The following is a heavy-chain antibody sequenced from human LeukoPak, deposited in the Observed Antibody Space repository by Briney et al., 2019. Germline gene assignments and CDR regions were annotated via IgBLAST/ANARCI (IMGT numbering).Heavy chain of an antibody. CDR3: ARGKWLVSKLFDY. CDR2: IYYSGST. J-gene: IGHJ4*02. Sequence: SETLSLTCTVSGGSISSYYWSWIRQPPGKGLEWIGYIYYSGSTNYNPSLKSRVTISVDTSKNQFSLKLSSVTAADTAVYYCARGKWLVSKLFDYWGQGTLVTVSS. V-gene: IGHV4-59*01. CDR1: GGSISSYY. D-gene: IGHD6-19*01.